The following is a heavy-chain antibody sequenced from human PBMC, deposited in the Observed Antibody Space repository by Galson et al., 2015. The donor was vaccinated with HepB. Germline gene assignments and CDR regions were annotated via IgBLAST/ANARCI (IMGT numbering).Heavy chain of an antibody. CDR3: VKDFTVSQTSGCIDY. V-gene: IGHV3-64D*06. Sequence: SLRLSCAASGFTFSSYAMHWVRQAPGKGLEYVSAISSNGGSTYYADSVKGRFTISRDNSKNTLYLQMSSLRAEDTAVYHCVKDFTVSQTSGCIDYWGQGTLVTVSS. CDR2: ISSNGGST. D-gene: IGHD3-10*01. J-gene: IGHJ4*02. CDR1: GFTFSSYA.